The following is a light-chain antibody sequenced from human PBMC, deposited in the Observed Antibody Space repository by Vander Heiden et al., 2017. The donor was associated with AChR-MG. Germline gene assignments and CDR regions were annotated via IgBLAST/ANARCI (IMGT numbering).Light chain of an antibody. CDR1: QSVSSSW. J-gene: IGKJ1*01. CDR3: QQYGRPPT. V-gene: IGKV3-20*01. CDR2: GTS. Sequence: EIVLTQSPGTLSLSPGETVTLSCRASQSVSSSWLAWYQQKPGQVPRLLIYGTSNRATGVPERFSGSGPGTDFSLTISRLEPEDIETYFCQQYGRPPTFGQGTQVEIK.